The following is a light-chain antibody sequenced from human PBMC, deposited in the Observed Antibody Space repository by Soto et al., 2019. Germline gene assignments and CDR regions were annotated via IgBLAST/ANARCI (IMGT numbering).Light chain of an antibody. CDR3: QQYKSYSRT. Sequence: DILMTQSPSTLSASVGDRVTITCRASQSISPWLAWYQQKPGKAPKVLIYKTSTLQSGVPSRFSGSGSGTEFTLTISSLQPDDFATYYCQQYKSYSRTFGQGTKVEI. CDR1: QSISPW. V-gene: IGKV1-5*03. J-gene: IGKJ1*01. CDR2: KTS.